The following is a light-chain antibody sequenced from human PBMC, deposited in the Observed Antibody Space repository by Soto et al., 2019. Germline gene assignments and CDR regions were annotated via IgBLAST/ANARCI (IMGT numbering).Light chain of an antibody. Sequence: QSVLTQPASVSGSPGQSITISCTGTSSDVGGYNYVSWYQQYPGNAPTLMIYEVTHRPSGVSNRFSGSKSDNTASLTISGLQAEDEANYYCSSYRGTSIYVFVTGTKLTVL. CDR3: SSYRGTSIYV. V-gene: IGLV2-14*01. CDR2: EVT. J-gene: IGLJ1*01. CDR1: SSDVGGYNY.